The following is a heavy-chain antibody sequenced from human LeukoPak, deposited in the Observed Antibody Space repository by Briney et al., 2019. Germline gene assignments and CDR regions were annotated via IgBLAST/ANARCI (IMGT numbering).Heavy chain of an antibody. V-gene: IGHV4-34*01. CDR2: INHSGST. J-gene: IGHJ4*02. CDR3: ASNVFTLDY. CDR1: GGSFSGYY. D-gene: IGHD2-21*01. Sequence: ASETLSLTCAVYGGSFSGYYWSWIRQPPGKGLEWIGEINHSGSTNYNPSLKSRVTISVDTSKNQFSLKLGSVTAADTAVYYCASNVFTLDYWGQGTLVTVSS.